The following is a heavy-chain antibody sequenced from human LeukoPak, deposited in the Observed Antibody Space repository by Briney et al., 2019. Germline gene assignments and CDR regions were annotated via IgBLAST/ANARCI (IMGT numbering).Heavy chain of an antibody. V-gene: IGHV3-43D*03. CDR1: GFTLDDYA. CDR3: AILWGSYRSRDYYYYYMDV. Sequence: GGSLRLSCAASGFTLDDYAMHWVRQAPGKGLEWVSLISWDGGSTYYADSVKGRFTISRDNSKNSLYLQMNSLRAEDTALYYCAILWGSYRSRDYYYYYMDVWGKGTTVTVSS. CDR2: ISWDGGST. J-gene: IGHJ6*03. D-gene: IGHD3-16*02.